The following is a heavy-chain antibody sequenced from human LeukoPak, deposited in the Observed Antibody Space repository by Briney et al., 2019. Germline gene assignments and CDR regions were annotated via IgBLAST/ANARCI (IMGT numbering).Heavy chain of an antibody. D-gene: IGHD1-26*01. V-gene: IGHV5-51*01. CDR1: GXRFTTYW. Sequence: GGSLKISCKGSGXRFTTYWIAWVRQMPGKGLEWMGVIYPGDSDTRYSPSFQGQVTLSADKSISTAYLQWSSLKASDTAIYYCARALVGAATLSYWGQGTLVTVSS. CDR3: ARALVGAATLSY. CDR2: IYPGDSDT. J-gene: IGHJ4*02.